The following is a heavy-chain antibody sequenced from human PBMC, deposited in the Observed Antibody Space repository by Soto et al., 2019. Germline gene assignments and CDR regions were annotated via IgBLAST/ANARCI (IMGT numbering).Heavy chain of an antibody. CDR2: IYYSGST. V-gene: IGHV4-59*01. D-gene: IGHD2-15*01. CDR1: GGSISSYY. J-gene: IGHJ3*02. Sequence: PSETLSLTCTVSGGSISSYYWSWIRQPPGKGLEWIGYIYYSGSTDYNPSLRSRVTISVDTSKNQFSLRLSSVTAADTAVYYCARDFHCSGGSCYGTPGAFDIWGQGTMVTVSS. CDR3: ARDFHCSGGSCYGTPGAFDI.